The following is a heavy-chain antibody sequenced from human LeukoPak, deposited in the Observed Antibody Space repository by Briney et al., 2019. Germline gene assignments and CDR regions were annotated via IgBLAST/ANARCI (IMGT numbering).Heavy chain of an antibody. D-gene: IGHD3-16*01. CDR1: GYSFTTYW. CDR2: IFPADSDT. Sequence: PGESLKISCKGSGYSFTTYWIGWVRQMPGKGLEWMGIIFPADSDTRYNPSFRGQVTLSADKSISTAYLQWSTLEASDTAIYYCARLLTSGTNIRDWFDPWGQGTLVTVSS. V-gene: IGHV5-51*01. J-gene: IGHJ5*02. CDR3: ARLLTSGTNIRDWFDP.